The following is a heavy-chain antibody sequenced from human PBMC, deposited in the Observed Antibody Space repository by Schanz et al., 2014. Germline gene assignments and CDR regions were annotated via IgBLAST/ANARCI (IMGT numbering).Heavy chain of an antibody. J-gene: IGHJ4*02. V-gene: IGHV3-NL1*01. D-gene: IGHD5-18*01. CDR1: GFIFRSFG. Sequence: QGQLVESGGGVVQPGKSLRLSCATSGFIFRSFGIHWVRQAPGKGLEWLSVISASGGDTYYADSVKGRFTISSDNSKSTLYLQMSSLRAEDTAVYYCVRVSFADPRLYRGMDRDIDYWGQGTLVTVSS. CDR3: VRVSFADPRLYRGMDRDIDY. CDR2: ISASGGDT.